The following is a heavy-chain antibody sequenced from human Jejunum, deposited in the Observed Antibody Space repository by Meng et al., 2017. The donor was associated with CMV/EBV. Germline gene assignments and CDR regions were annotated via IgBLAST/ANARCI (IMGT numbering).Heavy chain of an antibody. V-gene: IGHV3-30*02. CDR3: VKDPELYY. CDR1: GFTITTYG. D-gene: IGHD3-10*01. Sequence: CEASGFTITTYGMHWGSKEEGKGLEWEEYIQKDGSNKMYTESVKGRFTISRDNSKNSFYLQMNSLRPEDTALYYCVKDPELYYWGQGTLVTVSS. CDR2: IQKDGSNK. J-gene: IGHJ4*02.